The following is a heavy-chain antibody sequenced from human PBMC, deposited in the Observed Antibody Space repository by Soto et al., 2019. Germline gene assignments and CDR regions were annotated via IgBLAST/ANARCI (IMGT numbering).Heavy chain of an antibody. Sequence: QVQLVQSGAEVKKPGASVKVSCKASGYTFTSYGISWVRQAPGQGLEWMGWISAYNGNTNYAQKLQGRVTITTDTSTSTAYMELRSLRSDDTAVYYCAREEYCSSTSCLTYYYYGMDVWGQGTTVTVSS. CDR2: ISAYNGNT. J-gene: IGHJ6*02. CDR3: AREEYCSSTSCLTYYYYGMDV. D-gene: IGHD2-2*01. CDR1: GYTFTSYG. V-gene: IGHV1-18*01.